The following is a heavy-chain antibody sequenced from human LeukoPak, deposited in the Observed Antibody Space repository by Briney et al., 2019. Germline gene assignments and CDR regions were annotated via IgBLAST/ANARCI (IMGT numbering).Heavy chain of an antibody. Sequence: ASVKVSCKASGGTFSSYAISWVRQAPGQGLEWMGGIIPIFGTANYAQKFQGRVTITADESTSTAYMELSSLRSEDTAVYYRARDSPKYSSSWYFWGQGTLVTVSS. V-gene: IGHV1-69*01. J-gene: IGHJ4*02. CDR1: GGTFSSYA. D-gene: IGHD6-13*01. CDR3: ARDSPKYSSSWYF. CDR2: IIPIFGTA.